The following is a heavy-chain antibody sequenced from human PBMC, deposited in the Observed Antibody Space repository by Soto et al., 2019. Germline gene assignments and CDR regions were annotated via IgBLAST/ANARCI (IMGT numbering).Heavy chain of an antibody. D-gene: IGHD5-12*01. CDR1: GGTISSSSYY. J-gene: IGHJ4*02. V-gene: IGHV4-39*01. Sequence: SETLSLTCTVSGGTISSSSYYWGWIRKPPGKGLEWIGSIYYSGSTYYNPSLKSRVTISVDTSKNQFSLKLSSVTAADTAVYYCARHVSGYSGQTLNCYLDYWGQGALVTVSS. CDR3: ARHVSGYSGQTLNCYLDY. CDR2: IYYSGST.